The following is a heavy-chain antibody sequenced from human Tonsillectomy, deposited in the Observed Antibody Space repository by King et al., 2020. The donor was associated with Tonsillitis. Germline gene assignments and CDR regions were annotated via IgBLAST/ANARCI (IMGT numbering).Heavy chain of an antibody. J-gene: IGHJ4*02. D-gene: IGHD7-27*01. Sequence: QLVQSGGGLVKPGGSLRLSCVASGFTFSNHDMSWIRQAPGKGLEWVSPISASRSSLSYADSVRGRFTISTDNAKNSLYLQMNSLRDDDTAIYYCARDPNWGSGYWGQGTLVTVSS. CDR2: ISASRSSL. V-gene: IGHV3-21*06. CDR3: ARDPNWGSGY. CDR1: GFTFSNHD.